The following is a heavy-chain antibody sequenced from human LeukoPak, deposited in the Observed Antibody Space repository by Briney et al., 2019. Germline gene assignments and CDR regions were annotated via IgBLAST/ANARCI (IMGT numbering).Heavy chain of an antibody. CDR3: AKAVTIFGLSNWFNP. J-gene: IGHJ5*02. D-gene: IGHD3-3*01. CDR1: GFTFSSYS. CDR2: ISGNAGST. Sequence: GGSLRLSCAASGFTFSSYSMSWVRQAPGKGLEWVSAISGNAGSTYYADSVKGQFTISRAKSKKKLYLQMNSLRAKSTAISYCAKAVTIFGLSNWFNPWGKRTLVTVSS. V-gene: IGHV3-23*01.